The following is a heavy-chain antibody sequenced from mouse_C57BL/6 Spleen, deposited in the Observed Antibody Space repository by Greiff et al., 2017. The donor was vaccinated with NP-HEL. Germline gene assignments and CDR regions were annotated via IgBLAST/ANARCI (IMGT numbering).Heavy chain of an antibody. CDR1: GYTFTSYW. CDR2: IDPSDSYT. Sequence: VQLQQSGAELVKPGASVKLSCKASGYTFTSYWMQWVKQRPGQGLEWIGEIDPSDSYTNYNQKFKGKATLTVDTSSSTAYMQLSSLTSEDSAVYYCARKGYAMDYWGQGTSGTVSS. CDR3: ARKGYAMDY. J-gene: IGHJ4*01. V-gene: IGHV1-50*01.